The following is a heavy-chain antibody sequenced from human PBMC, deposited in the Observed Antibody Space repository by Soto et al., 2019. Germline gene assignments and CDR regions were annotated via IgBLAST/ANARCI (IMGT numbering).Heavy chain of an antibody. CDR3: VSMIMARGAVDF. CDR2: ISPQGASS. V-gene: IGHV3-64D*06. CDR1: GFAFSTYA. D-gene: IGHD2-8*01. Sequence: GGSLRLSCSASGFAFSTYAMHWVRQTPGKGLEYVSAISPQGASSYYADSVKGRFTISRDDSKNTVYLQMSSLRPDDTAVYYCVSMIMARGAVDFWGQGTLVTVSS. J-gene: IGHJ4*01.